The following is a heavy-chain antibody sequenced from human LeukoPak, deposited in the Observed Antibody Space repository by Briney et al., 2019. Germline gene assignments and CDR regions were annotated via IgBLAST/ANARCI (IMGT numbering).Heavy chain of an antibody. J-gene: IGHJ4*02. CDR1: GYSFTSYW. CDR3: ARQSRDGSKTRGYYFDY. Sequence: GESLRISCKGSGYSFTSYWISWVRQMPGKGLEWMGRIDPSDSYTNYSPSFQGHVTISADKSISTAYLQWSSLKASDTAMYYCARQSRDGSKTRGYYFDYWGQGTLVTVSS. D-gene: IGHD3-10*01. V-gene: IGHV5-10-1*01. CDR2: IDPSDSYT.